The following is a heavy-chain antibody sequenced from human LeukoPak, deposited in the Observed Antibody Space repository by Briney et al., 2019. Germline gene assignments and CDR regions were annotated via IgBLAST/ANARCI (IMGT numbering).Heavy chain of an antibody. CDR1: GFTFSSYG. CDR3: SKDSDDSRSWLREDFQH. Sequence: PGGSLRLSCAASGFTFSSYGMHWVRQAPGKGLEWVAFIRYDGSSKYYADSVKGRFTISRDNSKNTLYLQMNSLRAEDTAVYYWSKDSDDSRSWLREDFQHLGQGTLVTVSS. J-gene: IGHJ1*01. CDR2: IRYDGSSK. V-gene: IGHV3-30*02. D-gene: IGHD6-13*01.